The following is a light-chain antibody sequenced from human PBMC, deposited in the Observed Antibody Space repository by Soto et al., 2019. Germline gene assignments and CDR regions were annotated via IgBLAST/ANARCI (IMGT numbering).Light chain of an antibody. J-gene: IGLJ2*01. Sequence: QSVLTQPPSVSGAPGQGVTISCTGSSSNIGAGYDVHWYQQLPGAAPKLLIFGNDNRPSGVPDRFSGSRSGTSASLAITGLQAEDEADYYCQSYDSSLSVVFGGGTKVTVL. CDR2: GND. V-gene: IGLV1-40*01. CDR3: QSYDSSLSVV. CDR1: SSNIGAGYD.